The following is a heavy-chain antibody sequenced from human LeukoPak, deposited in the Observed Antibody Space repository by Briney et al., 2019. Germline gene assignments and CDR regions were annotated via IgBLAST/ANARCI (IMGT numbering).Heavy chain of an antibody. CDR2: IGESGEA. D-gene: IGHD3/OR15-3a*01. Sequence: GWSLRLSCAVSGFILGDYYMSWIRQAPGKGLERAGFIGESGEAFYADCARGRLAISRDESENTLYLQMNSLIVEDTAVYFCARDRAANQDWVEFDPWGQGTPVIVSS. CDR3: ARDRAANQDWVEFDP. CDR1: GFILGDYY. V-gene: IGHV3-66*03. J-gene: IGHJ5*02.